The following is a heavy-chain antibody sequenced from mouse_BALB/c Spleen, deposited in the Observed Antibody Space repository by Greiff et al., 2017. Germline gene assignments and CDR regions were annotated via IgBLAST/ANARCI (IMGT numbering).Heavy chain of an antibody. Sequence: QVQLQQSGAELVKPGASVKLSCKTSGYTFTSYWIQRVKQRPGQGLGWIGEIFPGTGTTYYNEKFKGKATLTIDTSSSTAYMQLSSLTSEDSAVYFCARAQEYYAMDYWGQGTSVTVSS. V-gene: IGHV1S132*01. CDR2: IFPGTGTT. J-gene: IGHJ4*01. CDR3: ARAQEYYAMDY. CDR1: GYTFTSYW.